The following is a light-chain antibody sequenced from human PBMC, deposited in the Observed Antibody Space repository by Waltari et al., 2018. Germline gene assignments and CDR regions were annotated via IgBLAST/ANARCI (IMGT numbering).Light chain of an antibody. V-gene: IGKV4-1*01. J-gene: IGKJ3*01. CDR2: WAS. CDR1: QSVLYSSNNKNY. Sequence: CKSSQSVLYSSNNKNYLAWYQQKPGQPPKLHIYWASTRESGVPDRFSGSGSGTDFTLTISSLQAEDVAVYYCQQYYSTPLTFGPGTKVDIK. CDR3: QQYYSTPLT.